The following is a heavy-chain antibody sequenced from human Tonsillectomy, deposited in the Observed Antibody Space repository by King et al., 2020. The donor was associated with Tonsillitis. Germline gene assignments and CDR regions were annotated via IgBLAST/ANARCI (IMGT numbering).Heavy chain of an antibody. J-gene: IGHJ6*02. CDR3: AGDCSSTSCFGVYYGMDV. CDR2: IDYSGST. V-gene: IGHV4-39*07. D-gene: IGHD2-2*01. Sequence: LQLQESGPGLVKPSENLSLTCTVSGGSISSSSYYWGWIRQPPGKGLEWIGGIDYSGSTYYNPSLKSRVTISVDTSKNRFSLKLSSVTAADTDLYYCAGDCSSTSCFGVYYGMDVWGQETTVTVSS. CDR1: GGSISSSSYY.